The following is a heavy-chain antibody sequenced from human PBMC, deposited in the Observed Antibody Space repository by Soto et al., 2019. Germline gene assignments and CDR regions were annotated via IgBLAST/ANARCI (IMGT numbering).Heavy chain of an antibody. D-gene: IGHD6-13*01. CDR1: GFTFSNFG. CDR3: AKFWGPVTAAGGDY. Sequence: QVQLVESGGGVVQPGRSLRLSCAASGFTFSNFGMHWVRQAPGKGLEWVASISYDGNIKYSADSVKGRFTISRDNSKNTVYLQMKSLRSEETSVYYCAKFWGPVTAAGGDYWGQGALVTVSS. CDR2: ISYDGNIK. J-gene: IGHJ4*02. V-gene: IGHV3-30*18.